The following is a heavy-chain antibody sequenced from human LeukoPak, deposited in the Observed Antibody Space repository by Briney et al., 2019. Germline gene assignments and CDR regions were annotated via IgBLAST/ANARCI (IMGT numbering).Heavy chain of an antibody. CDR3: ARAFCTSTKCYRSY. V-gene: IGHV1-2*02. D-gene: IGHD2-2*02. CDR1: GYTFIAYY. J-gene: IGHJ4*02. CDR2: INPNSGGT. Sequence: ASVKVSCKASGYTFIAYYMHWVRQAPGQGLEWMGWINPNSGGTNYAQNFQGRVTMTRDTSISTAYMELSSLRSDDTAMYYCARAFCTSTKCYRSYWGQGTLVTVSS.